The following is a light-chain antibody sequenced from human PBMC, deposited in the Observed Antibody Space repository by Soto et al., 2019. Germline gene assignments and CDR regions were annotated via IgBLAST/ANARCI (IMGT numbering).Light chain of an antibody. CDR1: QSVSRY. Sequence: EIVLTQSPATLSLFPGERATLSCKASQSVSRYLAWYQQKPDQAPRLLLYDASNRATGIPARFSGSGSGTDFTLTISSLEPEDFAVYYCQQRSNWITFGQGTRLEIE. CDR2: DAS. V-gene: IGKV3-11*01. J-gene: IGKJ5*01. CDR3: QQRSNWIT.